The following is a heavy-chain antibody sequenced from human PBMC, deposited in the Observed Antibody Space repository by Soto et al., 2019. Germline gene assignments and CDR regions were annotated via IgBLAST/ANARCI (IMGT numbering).Heavy chain of an antibody. CDR3: ARDGAAMVNWFDP. D-gene: IGHD5-18*01. CDR1: GYSNTIYG. CDR2: ISAYNGNT. V-gene: IGHV1-18*01. Sequence: GASVNVSCKTSGYSNTIYGISWVRQAPGQGLEWMGWISAYNGNTNYAQKLQGRVTMTTDTSTSTAYMELRSLRSDDTAVYYCARDGAAMVNWFDPWGQGTLVTVSS. J-gene: IGHJ5*02.